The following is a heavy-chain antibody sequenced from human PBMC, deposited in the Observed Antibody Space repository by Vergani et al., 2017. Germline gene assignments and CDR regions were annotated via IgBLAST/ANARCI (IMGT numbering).Heavy chain of an antibody. V-gene: IGHV4-38-2*01. J-gene: IGHJ4*02. CDR1: GYSISSGYY. D-gene: IGHD3-16*01. Sequence: QVQLQESGPGLVKPSETLSLTCAVSGYSISSGYYWGWIRQPPGKGLEWIGSIYYSGSTYYNPSLKSRVTISVDTSKNQFSLKLSSVTAADTAVYYCARHYDYVWGSLDYWGQGTLVTVSS. CDR2: IYYSGST. CDR3: ARHYDYVWGSLDY.